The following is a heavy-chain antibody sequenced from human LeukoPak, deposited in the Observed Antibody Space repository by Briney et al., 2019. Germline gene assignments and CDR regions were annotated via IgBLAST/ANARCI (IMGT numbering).Heavy chain of an antibody. CDR1: GYIFTGYY. J-gene: IGHJ4*02. V-gene: IGHV1-2*02. D-gene: IGHD3-22*01. Sequence: ASVKVSCKASGYIFTGYYMHWVRQAPGQGLEWMGWINPNSGGTNYAQKFQGRVTMTRDTSISTAYMELSRLRSDDTAVYYCARAYDSSGYYFIYWGQGTLVTVSS. CDR2: INPNSGGT. CDR3: ARAYDSSGYYFIY.